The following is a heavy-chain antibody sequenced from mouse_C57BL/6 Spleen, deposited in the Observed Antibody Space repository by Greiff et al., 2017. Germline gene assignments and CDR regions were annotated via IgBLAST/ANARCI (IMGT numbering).Heavy chain of an antibody. CDR1: GYTFTSYW. D-gene: IGHD1-1*01. CDR2: IHPNSGST. J-gene: IGHJ2*01. Sequence: QVQLQQSGAELVKPGASVKLSCKASGYTFTSYWMHWVKQRPGQGLEWIGMIHPNSGSTNYNEKFKSKATLTVDKSSSTAYMQLSSLTSEDSAVYYCARPPITTVGEDYWGQGTTLTVSS. V-gene: IGHV1-64*01. CDR3: ARPPITTVGEDY.